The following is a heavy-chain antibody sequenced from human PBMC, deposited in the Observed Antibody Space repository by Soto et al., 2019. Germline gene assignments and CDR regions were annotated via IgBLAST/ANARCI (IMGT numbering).Heavy chain of an antibody. J-gene: IGHJ6*02. CDR1: GFTFSSYA. Sequence: GGSLRLSCAASGFTFSSYAMHWVRQAPGKGLEWVAVISYDGSNKYYADSVKGRFTISRDNSKNTLYLQMNSLRAEDTAVYYCARDVGYNWNYVPYYYYGMDVWGQGTTVTVSS. D-gene: IGHD1-7*01. CDR3: ARDVGYNWNYVPYYYYGMDV. CDR2: ISYDGSNK. V-gene: IGHV3-30-3*01.